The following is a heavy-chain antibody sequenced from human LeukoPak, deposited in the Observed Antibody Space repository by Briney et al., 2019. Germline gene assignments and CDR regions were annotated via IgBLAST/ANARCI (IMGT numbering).Heavy chain of an antibody. Sequence: ASAKVSCTASGYTFTGYYIHCVRQAPGQGLEWMGWLSPNGGGTNYAQKFQGRVTMTRDTSISTAYMELTSLRSDDTAVYYCARDNPFRSDWSPLDVWGEGTTVTVSS. V-gene: IGHV1-2*02. CDR3: ARDNPFRSDWSPLDV. J-gene: IGHJ6*04. CDR2: LSPNGGGT. D-gene: IGHD3-3*01. CDR1: GYTFTGYY.